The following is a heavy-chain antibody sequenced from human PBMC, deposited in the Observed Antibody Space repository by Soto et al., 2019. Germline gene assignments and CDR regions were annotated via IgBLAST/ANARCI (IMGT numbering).Heavy chain of an antibody. V-gene: IGHV4-4*02. Sequence: PSETLSLTCAVSGGSISSSKWWSWVRQPPGKGLEWIGEIYHSGSTNYNPSLKSRVTISVDKSKNQFSLKLTSVTAADTAVYYCARKGYDSSGSLPFDPWGKGTLVTVSS. CDR1: GGSISSSKW. CDR3: ARKGYDSSGSLPFDP. D-gene: IGHD3-22*01. CDR2: IYHSGST. J-gene: IGHJ5*02.